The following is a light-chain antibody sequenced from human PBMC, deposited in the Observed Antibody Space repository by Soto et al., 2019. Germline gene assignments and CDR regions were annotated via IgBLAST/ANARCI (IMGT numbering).Light chain of an antibody. CDR3: MQPLQSWT. CDR2: LGS. CDR1: QSLLHSNGYNY. J-gene: IGKJ1*01. Sequence: DIVMTQSPLSLPFTPGEPASISCKSSQSLLHSNGYNYLDWYLQKPGKSPQLLIYLGSNRASGVPDRLSGSGSGTDFTLQISRVEAEDVGVYYCMQPLQSWTFGQGTKVDIK. V-gene: IGKV2-28*01.